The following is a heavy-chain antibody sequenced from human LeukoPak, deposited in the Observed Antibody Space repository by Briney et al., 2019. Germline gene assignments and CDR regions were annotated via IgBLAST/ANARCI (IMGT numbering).Heavy chain of an antibody. CDR2: IYYGGST. V-gene: IGHV4-59*08. CDR3: ARHGIVDSSRKYYFDY. J-gene: IGHJ4*02. Sequence: SETLSLTCTISGGSISSYYWSWIRQPPGKGLEWIGYIYYGGSTNYNPSLKSRVTISVDTSKIQFSLDLSSVTAADTAVYYCARHGIVDSSRKYYFDYWGQGTLVTVSS. D-gene: IGHD6-13*01. CDR1: GGSISSYY.